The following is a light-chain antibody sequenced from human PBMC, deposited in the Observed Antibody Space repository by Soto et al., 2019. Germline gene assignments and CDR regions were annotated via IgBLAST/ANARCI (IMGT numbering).Light chain of an antibody. J-gene: IGLJ1*01. Sequence: QSVLTQPPSVSGAPGQRVTISCTGSNSNIGAGYDVHWYQQFPGAAPKLLIYTENYRPSWVPDRFSVSKSGTSASLAITGLQAEDDADYYCQSYDSSLSAYVFGTGTKLTVL. CDR1: NSNIGAGYD. CDR2: TEN. CDR3: QSYDSSLSAYV. V-gene: IGLV1-40*01.